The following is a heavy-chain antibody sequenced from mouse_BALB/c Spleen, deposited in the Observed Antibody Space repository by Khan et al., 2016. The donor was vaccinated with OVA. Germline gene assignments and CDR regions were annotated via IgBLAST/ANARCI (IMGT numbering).Heavy chain of an antibody. CDR1: GYTLTSYW. J-gene: IGHJ2*01. CDR2: INPSNGRT. D-gene: IGHD1-1*01. CDR3: ARVLIDFDY. V-gene: IGHV1S81*02. Sequence: QVQLQQPGAELVNPGASVNLSCKASGYTLTSYWMHWVKQRPGQGLEWIGGINPSNGRTNYNEKFQSKATLTVDKSSSTAYMQLSSPTSEDSAVYCCARVLIDFDYWGQGTIVTVSA.